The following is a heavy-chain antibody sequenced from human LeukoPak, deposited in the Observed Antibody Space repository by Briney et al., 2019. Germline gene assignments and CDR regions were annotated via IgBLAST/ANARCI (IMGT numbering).Heavy chain of an antibody. Sequence: GRSLRLSCAASGFTFSSYAMHCVRQAPGKALEWVAVISYDGSNKYYADSVKGRFTISRDNSKNTLYLQMNGLRAEDTAVYYCARSVAASKTFDYWGKGTLVTVSS. CDR1: GFTFSSYA. CDR3: ARSVAASKTFDY. V-gene: IGHV3-30*04. D-gene: IGHD6-19*01. CDR2: ISYDGSNK. J-gene: IGHJ4*02.